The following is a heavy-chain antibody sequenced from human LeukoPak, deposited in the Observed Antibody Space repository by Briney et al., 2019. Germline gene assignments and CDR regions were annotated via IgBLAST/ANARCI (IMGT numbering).Heavy chain of an antibody. Sequence: SETLSLTCAVYGGSFSGYYWSWIRQPPGKGLEWIGYIYYSGSTNYNPSLKSRVTISVDTSKNQFSLKLSSVTAADTAVYYCARWQPGAFDIWGQGTMVTVSS. V-gene: IGHV4-59*01. CDR3: ARWQPGAFDI. D-gene: IGHD6-13*01. CDR1: GGSFSGYY. J-gene: IGHJ3*02. CDR2: IYYSGST.